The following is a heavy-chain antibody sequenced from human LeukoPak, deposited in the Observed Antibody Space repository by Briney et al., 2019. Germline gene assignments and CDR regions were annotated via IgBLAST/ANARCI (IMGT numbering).Heavy chain of an antibody. CDR1: GFTFSSYA. D-gene: IGHD3-22*01. CDR2: VSGSGGTT. CDR3: AKRGLVGSSGFKNNWFDP. V-gene: IGHV3-23*01. Sequence: GGSLRLSCAASGFTFSSYAMSWVRQAPGKGLEWVSAVSGSGGTTYYADSVKGRFTISRDNSKDTLYLQVNSLRAEDTAVYYCAKRGLVGSSGFKNNWFDPWGQGTLVTVSS. J-gene: IGHJ5*02.